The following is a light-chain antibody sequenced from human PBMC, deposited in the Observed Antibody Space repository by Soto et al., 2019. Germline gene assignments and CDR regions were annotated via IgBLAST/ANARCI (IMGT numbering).Light chain of an antibody. Sequence: QSALTQPASVSGSLGQSITISCTGTSSDLGGYNYVSWYQQHPGKAPRLVIYEVTNRPSGVSNRFSGSKSGNTASLTISGLQADDEADYYCNSFTGSSLYVFGTGTKV. CDR2: EVT. CDR3: NSFTGSSLYV. CDR1: SSDLGGYNY. J-gene: IGLJ1*01. V-gene: IGLV2-14*01.